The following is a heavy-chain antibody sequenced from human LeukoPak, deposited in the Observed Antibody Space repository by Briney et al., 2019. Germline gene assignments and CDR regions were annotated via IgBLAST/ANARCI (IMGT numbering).Heavy chain of an antibody. CDR1: GGSISSGGYS. CDR2: IYHSGST. Sequence: SETLSLTCAVSGGSISSGGYSWSWIRQPPGKGLEWIGYIYHSGSTYYNPSLKSRVTISVDRSKNQFSLKLSSVTAADTAVYYCARSTYYYDSSGYSPYFDYWGQGTLVTVSS. D-gene: IGHD3-22*01. V-gene: IGHV4-30-2*01. J-gene: IGHJ4*02. CDR3: ARSTYYYDSSGYSPYFDY.